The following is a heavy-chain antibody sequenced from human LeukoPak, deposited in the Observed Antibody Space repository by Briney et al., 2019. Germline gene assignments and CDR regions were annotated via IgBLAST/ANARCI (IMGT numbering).Heavy chain of an antibody. CDR1: GGSMNNFF. CDR3: ARGSEEVSTISEVFDI. D-gene: IGHD5-24*01. CDR2: VYYSGSS. V-gene: IGHV4-59*01. J-gene: IGHJ3*02. Sequence: PSETLSLTCIVSGGSMNNFFWAWIRQTPEKRLEWIGYVYYSGSSKYNPSLERRVTISLDTSKNQFSLRLTSVTAADAATYYCARGSEEVSTISEVFDIWGQGTAVTVSS.